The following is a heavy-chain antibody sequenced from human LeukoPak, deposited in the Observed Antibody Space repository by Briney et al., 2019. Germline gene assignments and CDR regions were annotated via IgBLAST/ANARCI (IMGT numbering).Heavy chain of an antibody. CDR1: GYTFTGYY. J-gene: IGHJ4*02. Sequence: AASVKVSCKASGYTFTGYYMHWVRQAPGQGLEWMGWINPNSGGTNYAQKFQGRVTMTRDTSISTAYMELSRLRSDDTAVYYCARVSQYYDFWSGYYGRYPPFDYWGQGTLSPSPQ. V-gene: IGHV1-2*02. D-gene: IGHD3-3*01. CDR3: ARVSQYYDFWSGYYGRYPPFDY. CDR2: INPNSGGT.